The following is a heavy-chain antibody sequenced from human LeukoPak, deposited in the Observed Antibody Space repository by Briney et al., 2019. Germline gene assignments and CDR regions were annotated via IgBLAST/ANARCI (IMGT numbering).Heavy chain of an antibody. D-gene: IGHD1-26*01. CDR1: GGSISSSSYY. J-gene: IGHJ4*02. V-gene: IGHV4-39*07. Sequence: SETLSLTCTVSGGSISSSSYYWGWIRQPPGKGLEWIGSIYYSGSTYYNPSLKSRVTISVDASRNQFSLKLSSVTAADTAVYYCASPGVGAKGKIDYWGQGTLVTVSS. CDR2: IYYSGST. CDR3: ASPGVGAKGKIDY.